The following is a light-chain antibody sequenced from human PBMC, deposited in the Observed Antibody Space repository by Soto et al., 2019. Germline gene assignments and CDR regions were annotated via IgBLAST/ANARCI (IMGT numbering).Light chain of an antibody. J-gene: IGKJ2*01. Sequence: DVVMTQSPLSLPVTLGQPASISCRASRSLIYTDGNTYLNWFHQRPGQSPRRLFAKVSNRDSGVPDRFSGSGSGTDFTLKISRVEAEDVGRYYCMQGTLWPYTFGQGTKLEIK. V-gene: IGKV2-30*01. CDR2: KVS. CDR1: RSLIYTDGNTY. CDR3: MQGTLWPYT.